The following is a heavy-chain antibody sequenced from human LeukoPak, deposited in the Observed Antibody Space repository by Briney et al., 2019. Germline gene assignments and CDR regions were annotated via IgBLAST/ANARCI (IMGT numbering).Heavy chain of an antibody. CDR1: GFTLSSYS. D-gene: IGHD2-2*01. CDR2: ISSSSSYI. Sequence: GGSLRLSCAASGFTLSSYSMNWVRQAPGKGLEWVSSISSSSSYIYYADSVKGRFTITRDNAKNSLYLQMNSLRAEDTAVYYCARASVVPAAMCDYWGQGTLVTVSS. J-gene: IGHJ4*02. CDR3: ARASVVPAAMCDY. V-gene: IGHV3-21*01.